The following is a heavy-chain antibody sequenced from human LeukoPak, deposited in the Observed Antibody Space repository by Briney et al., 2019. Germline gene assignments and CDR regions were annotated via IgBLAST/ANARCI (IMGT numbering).Heavy chain of an antibody. CDR2: ISYDGSNK. Sequence: GGSLRLSCAASGFTFSSYGMHWVRQAPDKGLEWVAVISYDGSNKYYADSVKGRFTISRDNSKNTLYLQVNSLRAEDTAVYYCAKDQDYYGSGSLDHWGQGTLVTVSS. D-gene: IGHD3-10*01. CDR3: AKDQDYYGSGSLDH. J-gene: IGHJ4*02. CDR1: GFTFSSYG. V-gene: IGHV3-30*18.